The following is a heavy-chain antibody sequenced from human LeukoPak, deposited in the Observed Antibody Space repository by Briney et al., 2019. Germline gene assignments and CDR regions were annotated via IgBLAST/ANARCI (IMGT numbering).Heavy chain of an antibody. CDR2: ITGSGGRT. D-gene: IGHD1-26*01. CDR1: GVTFSGYA. V-gene: IGHV3-23*01. J-gene: IGHJ4*02. Sequence: GGSLRLTCAASGVTFSGYARSWVRQAPGKGLGWVSAITGSGGRTYYADSVKGRFTISRDNSKNTLYPQLNSLRAEDTAIYYCATEYTGTFSPFPSYFDNWGQGTLVTASS. CDR3: ATEYTGTFSPFPSYFDN.